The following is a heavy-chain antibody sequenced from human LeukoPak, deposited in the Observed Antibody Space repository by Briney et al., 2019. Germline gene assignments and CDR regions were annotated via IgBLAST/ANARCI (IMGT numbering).Heavy chain of an antibody. J-gene: IGHJ4*02. CDR2: IYSGGST. D-gene: IGHD4-17*01. CDR3: ARSDYGDYSGYFDY. CDR1: GFTVSSNY. V-gene: IGHV3-66*01. Sequence: GGSLRLSCAASGFTVSSNYMSWVRQAPGKGLEWVSVIYSGGSTYYADSVKGRFTISRDNSKNTLYLQMNSLRAEDTAVYYCARSDYGDYSGYFDYWGQGTLVTVSS.